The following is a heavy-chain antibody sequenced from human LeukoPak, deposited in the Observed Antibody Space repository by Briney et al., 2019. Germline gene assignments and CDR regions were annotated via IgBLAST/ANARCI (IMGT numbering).Heavy chain of an antibody. CDR1: EFTFSTYW. V-gene: IGHV3-7*01. CDR3: AGERPSSSWYDF. CDR2: IKPDGSER. J-gene: IGHJ5*01. Sequence: PGGSLRLSCAASEFTFSTYWMTWVRQAPGKGLEWVANIKPDGSERYYVDSVRGRFAISRDNAKNLVYLQMNSLRAEDTAVYYCAGERPSSSWYDFWGQGTLVTVSS. D-gene: IGHD6-13*01.